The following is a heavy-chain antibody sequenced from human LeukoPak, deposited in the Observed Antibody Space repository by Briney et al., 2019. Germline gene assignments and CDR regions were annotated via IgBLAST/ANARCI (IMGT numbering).Heavy chain of an antibody. CDR2: ISTSDSTI. CDR1: GFTFSSYS. CDR3: ARQAPQYSYYMDV. J-gene: IGHJ6*03. Sequence: GGSLRLSCAASGFTFSSYSMNWVRQAPGKGLEWMSYISTSDSTIYNADSVKGRFTISRDNAKNSLYLQMNSLRADDTAVYYCARQAPQYSYYMDVWGKGTTVTISS. V-gene: IGHV3-48*04.